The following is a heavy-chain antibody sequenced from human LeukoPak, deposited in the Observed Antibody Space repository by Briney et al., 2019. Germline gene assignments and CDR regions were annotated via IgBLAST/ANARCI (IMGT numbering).Heavy chain of an antibody. D-gene: IGHD5-24*01. V-gene: IGHV4-34*01. CDR2: INHSGST. CDR1: GGSFSSYC. Sequence: SETLSLTCAVYGGSFSSYCWSWIRQPPGKGLEWIGAINHSGSTNYNPSLKSRVTLSVDPSKTQFSLKLSSVTAADSAGYYCARCRRDGYRSIYDLWRQGT. CDR3: ARCRRDGYRSIYDL. J-gene: IGHJ4*02.